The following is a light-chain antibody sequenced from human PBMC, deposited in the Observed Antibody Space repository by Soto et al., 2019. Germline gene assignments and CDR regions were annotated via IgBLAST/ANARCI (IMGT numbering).Light chain of an antibody. CDR1: ESAEPY. Sequence: EIVVTQSPATLSLSPGERGTLSCRASESAEPYIGWYQQKPAQAPRLLIYDRSKRAPGIPIRFSGSGSGTDFTLTIASLEPEDSAVYYCQQRKSRPLTFGGGTKVEIK. CDR2: DRS. CDR3: QQRKSRPLT. V-gene: IGKV3-11*01. J-gene: IGKJ4*01.